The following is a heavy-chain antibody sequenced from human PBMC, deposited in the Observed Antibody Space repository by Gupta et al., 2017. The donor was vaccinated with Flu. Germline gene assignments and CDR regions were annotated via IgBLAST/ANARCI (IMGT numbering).Heavy chain of an antibody. Sequence: EVQLVESGGGLVQPGGSLRLSCAASGFTFSSYEMIWVRQAPGKGLEWVSYISSSGSTIYYADSVKGRFTISRDNAKNSLYLQMNSLRAEDTAVYYCAREWWNRDAFDIWGQGTMVTVSS. D-gene: IGHD2-15*01. CDR3: AREWWNRDAFDI. CDR2: ISSSGSTI. J-gene: IGHJ3*02. V-gene: IGHV3-48*03. CDR1: GFTFSSYE.